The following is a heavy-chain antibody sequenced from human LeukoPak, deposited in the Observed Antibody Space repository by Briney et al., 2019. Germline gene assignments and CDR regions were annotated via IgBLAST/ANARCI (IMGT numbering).Heavy chain of an antibody. Sequence: PSETLSLTCSVSGYSISSAYYWGWIRQPPGKGLGWIGSIYHSGSTYYNPSLKSRVTLSVDTSTNQLFLKLSSVTAADTAVYYCAREKSSSYGLAQHWGQGTLVIVSS. J-gene: IGHJ1*01. CDR2: IYHSGST. CDR1: GYSISSAYY. D-gene: IGHD3-22*01. CDR3: AREKSSSYGLAQH. V-gene: IGHV4-38-2*02.